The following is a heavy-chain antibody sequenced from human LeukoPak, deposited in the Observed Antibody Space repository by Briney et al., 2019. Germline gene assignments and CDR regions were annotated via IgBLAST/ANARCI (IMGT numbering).Heavy chain of an antibody. V-gene: IGHV4-59*01. D-gene: IGHD1-26*01. CDR2: IYYSGST. J-gene: IGHJ4*02. Sequence: SETLSFTCTVSGGSISSYYWSWIRQPPGKGLEWIGYIYYSGSTNYNPSLKSRVTISVDTSKNQFSLKLSSVTAADTAVYYCAREGWELGNYFDYWGQGTLVTVSS. CDR1: GGSISSYY. CDR3: AREGWELGNYFDY.